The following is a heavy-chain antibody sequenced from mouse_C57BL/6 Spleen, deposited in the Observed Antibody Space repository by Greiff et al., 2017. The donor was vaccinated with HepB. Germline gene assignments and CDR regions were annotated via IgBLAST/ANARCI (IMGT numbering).Heavy chain of an antibody. Sequence: EVMLVESGPGMVKPSQSLSLTCTVTGYSITSGYDWHWIRHFPGNKLEWMGYISYSGSTNYNPSLKSRISITHDTSKNHFFLKLNSVTTEDTATYYCARGGYSRAMDYWGQGTSVTVSS. CDR2: ISYSGST. V-gene: IGHV3-1*01. CDR1: GYSITSGYD. CDR3: ARGGYSRAMDY. D-gene: IGHD2-5*01. J-gene: IGHJ4*01.